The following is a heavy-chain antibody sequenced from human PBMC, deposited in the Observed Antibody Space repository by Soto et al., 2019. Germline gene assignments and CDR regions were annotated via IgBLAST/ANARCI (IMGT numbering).Heavy chain of an antibody. CDR2: IIPIFGTA. J-gene: IGHJ6*02. V-gene: IGHV1-69*13. D-gene: IGHD3-3*01. Sequence: SVKVSCKASGGTFSSYAISWVRQAPGQGLEWMGGIIPIFGTANYAQKFQGRVTITADESTSTAYMELSSLRSEDTAVYYCARGPILHNGAYYYYYGMDVWGQGTTVTVSS. CDR1: GGTFSSYA. CDR3: ARGPILHNGAYYYYYGMDV.